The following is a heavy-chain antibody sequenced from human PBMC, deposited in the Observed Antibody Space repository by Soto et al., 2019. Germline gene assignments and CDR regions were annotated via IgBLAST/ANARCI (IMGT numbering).Heavy chain of an antibody. J-gene: IGHJ4*02. CDR2: MNLDTGGT. Sequence: QVQLVQSGAEVKKPGASVRVSCEASGYRFTAYYIHWVRQAPGQGLEWMGRMNLDTGGTTYAQKFQGRVTMTRDTYISTAYMEVSSLKSDDTAMDYCARDGNFAFLGYSFAFDFWGQGTLVTVSS. V-gene: IGHV1-2*06. D-gene: IGHD5-18*01. CDR1: GYRFTAYY. CDR3: ARDGNFAFLGYSFAFDF.